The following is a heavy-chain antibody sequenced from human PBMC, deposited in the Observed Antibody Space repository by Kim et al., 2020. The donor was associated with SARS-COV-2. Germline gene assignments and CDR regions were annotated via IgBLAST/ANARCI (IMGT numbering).Heavy chain of an antibody. J-gene: IGHJ4*02. CDR3: AMSSVTIPS. Sequence: GGPPTYAQKFQGRVTMTRDTSTSTVYMELSSLRSEDTALYFCAMSSVTIPSWGQGTLVTVSS. CDR2: GGPP. V-gene: IGHV1-46*01. D-gene: IGHD4-17*01.